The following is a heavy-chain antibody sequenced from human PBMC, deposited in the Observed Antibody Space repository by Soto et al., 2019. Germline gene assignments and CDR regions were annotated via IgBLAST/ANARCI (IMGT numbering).Heavy chain of an antibody. CDR2: FYYSGST. D-gene: IGHD3-16*01. Sequence: QLQVQESGPGLVKPSETLSLTCTVSGGSISSSTYYWGWIRQPPGKGLEWIGSFYYSGSTDYNSHLMSRVTFSVETSKNPFSRHMSSVTAADTGVYYCAFTLGGNYFGMDVWGHGTSVTVSS. CDR1: GGSISSSTYY. CDR3: AFTLGGNYFGMDV. V-gene: IGHV4-39*01. J-gene: IGHJ6*01.